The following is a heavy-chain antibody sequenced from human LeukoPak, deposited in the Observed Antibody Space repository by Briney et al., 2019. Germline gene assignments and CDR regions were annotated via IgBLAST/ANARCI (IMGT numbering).Heavy chain of an antibody. J-gene: IGHJ4*02. Sequence: SETLSLTCTVSDASISNSYWNWVRQPPGKGLEWIAYVYSSGNTKYSPSLKSRISLSVDTSKSQFSLKLYSVTAADTAVYYCAISYDCKIVPFDNWGEGTPVTVSS. V-gene: IGHV4-4*09. CDR2: VYSSGNT. D-gene: IGHD5-12*01. CDR1: DASISNSY. CDR3: AISYDCKIVPFDN.